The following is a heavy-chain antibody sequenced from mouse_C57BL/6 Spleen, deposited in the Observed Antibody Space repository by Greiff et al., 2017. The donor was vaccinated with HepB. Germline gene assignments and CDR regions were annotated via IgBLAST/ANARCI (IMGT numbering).Heavy chain of an antibody. D-gene: IGHD1-1*01. CDR2: IFPGSGST. CDR3: ARREFITTVEEVFDY. CDR1: GYTFTDYY. J-gene: IGHJ2*01. V-gene: IGHV1-75*01. Sequence: QVQLQQSGPELVKPGASVKISCKASGYTFTDYYINWVKQRPGQGLEWIGWIFPGSGSTYYNEKFKGKATLTVDKSSSTAYMLLSSLTSEDSAVYFCARREFITTVEEVFDYWGQGTTLTVSS.